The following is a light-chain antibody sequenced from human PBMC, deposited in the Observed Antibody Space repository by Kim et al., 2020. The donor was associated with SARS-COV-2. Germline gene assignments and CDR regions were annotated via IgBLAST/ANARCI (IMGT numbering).Light chain of an antibody. CDR1: QSVSNY. CDR2: DTF. CDR3: QQRKTWPLT. Sequence: LSPGERATLSCRASQSVSNYLAWYQQKPGQAPRLLIYDTFNRATGIPARFSGSGSGTDFTLTISSLETEDFAVYYCQQRKTWPLTFGGGTKVDIK. V-gene: IGKV3-11*01. J-gene: IGKJ4*01.